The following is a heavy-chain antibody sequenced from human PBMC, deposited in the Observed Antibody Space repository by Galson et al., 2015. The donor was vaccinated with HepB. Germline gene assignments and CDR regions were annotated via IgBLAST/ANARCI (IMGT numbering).Heavy chain of an antibody. V-gene: IGHV4-59*01. CDR3: ARWGLLWFGEPGNAFDI. D-gene: IGHD3-10*01. CDR1: GGSISSYY. J-gene: IGHJ3*02. CDR2: IYYSGST. Sequence: LSLTCTVSGGSISSYYWSWIRQPPGKGLEWIGYIYYSGSTNYNPSLKSRVTISVDTSKNQFSLKLSSVTAADTAVYYCARWGLLWFGEPGNAFDIWGQGTMVTVSS.